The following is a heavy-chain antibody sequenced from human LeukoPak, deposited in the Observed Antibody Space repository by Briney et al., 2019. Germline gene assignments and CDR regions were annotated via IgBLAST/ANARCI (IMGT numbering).Heavy chain of an antibody. Sequence: GGSLRLSCAASGFTFSSYSMNWVGQGPGKGVEWVSSIRSSSSYIYYADSVKGRFTISRDNAKNSLYLQMNSMRAEDTAVYYCARDLIRDYSNYPKENWFDPWGQGTLVTVSS. CDR3: ARDLIRDYSNYPKENWFDP. V-gene: IGHV3-21*01. CDR2: IRSSSSYI. CDR1: GFTFSSYS. D-gene: IGHD4-11*01. J-gene: IGHJ5*02.